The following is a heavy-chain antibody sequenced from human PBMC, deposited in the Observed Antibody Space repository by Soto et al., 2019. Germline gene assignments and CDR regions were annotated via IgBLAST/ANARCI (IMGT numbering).Heavy chain of an antibody. V-gene: IGHV4-4*02. Sequence: QVQLQESGPGLVKPSGTLSLTCAVSGGSISSSNWWSWVRQPPGKGLEWIGEIYHSGSTNYNPSLKSRVTISVDKSKNQFSLKLSSVAAADTAVYYCAIGPRLSGGSWDSDAFDIWGQGTMVTVSS. J-gene: IGHJ3*02. D-gene: IGHD2-15*01. CDR2: IYHSGST. CDR1: GGSISSSNW. CDR3: AIGPRLSGGSWDSDAFDI.